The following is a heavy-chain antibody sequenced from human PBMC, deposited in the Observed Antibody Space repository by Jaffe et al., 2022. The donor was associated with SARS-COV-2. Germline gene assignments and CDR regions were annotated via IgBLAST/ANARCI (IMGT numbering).Heavy chain of an antibody. CDR2: IKSKTDGGTT. J-gene: IGHJ5*02. D-gene: IGHD5-18*01. CDR1: GFTFSNAW. Sequence: EVQLVESGGGLVKPGGSLRLSCAASGFTFSNAWMSWVRQAPGKGLEWVGRIKSKTDGGTTDYAAPVKGRFTISRDDSKNTLYLQMNSLKTEDTAVYYCTTVTRGYRSNWFDPWGQGTLVTVSS. CDR3: TTVTRGYRSNWFDP. V-gene: IGHV3-15*01.